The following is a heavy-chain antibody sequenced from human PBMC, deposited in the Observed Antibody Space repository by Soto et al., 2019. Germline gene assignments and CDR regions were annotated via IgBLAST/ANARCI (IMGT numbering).Heavy chain of an antibody. J-gene: IGHJ4*02. D-gene: IGHD1-1*01. Sequence: GGSLRLSCAASGVTFSSYAMSWVRQAPGKGLEWVSVISSSGGSTYYADSVKGRFTISRDDSKNTLYLQMHSLTAEDTAVYYCSTDGTNYGSFDYWGQGALVTVSS. CDR2: ISSSGGST. V-gene: IGHV3-23*01. CDR1: GVTFSSYA. CDR3: STDGTNYGSFDY.